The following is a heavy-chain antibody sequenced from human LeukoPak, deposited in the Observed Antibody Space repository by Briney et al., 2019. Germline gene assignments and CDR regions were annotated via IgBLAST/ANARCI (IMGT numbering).Heavy chain of an antibody. V-gene: IGHV1-46*01. CDR3: ARGPPITMIRGGQWYYYMDV. CDR2: INPSGGST. CDR1: GYTFTSYY. Sequence: ASVKVSCKASGYTFTSYYMHWVRQAPGQGLEWMGIINPSGGSTSYAQKFQGRVAMTRDMSTSTVYMELSSLRSEDTAVYYCARGPPITMIRGGQWYYYMDVWGKGTTVAVSS. J-gene: IGHJ6*03. D-gene: IGHD3-10*01.